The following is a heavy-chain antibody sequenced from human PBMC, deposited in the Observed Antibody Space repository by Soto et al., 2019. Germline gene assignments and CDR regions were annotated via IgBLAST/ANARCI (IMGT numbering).Heavy chain of an antibody. Sequence: SQTLSLTRAVCGGSFSGYYWSWIRQPPGKGLEWIGEINHSGSTNYNPSLKSRVTISVDTSKSQFSLKLSSVTAADMAVYYCARVSGIYYYGMDVWCQGTTVTVS. J-gene: IGHJ6*02. CDR2: INHSGST. CDR3: ARVSGIYYYGMDV. CDR1: GGSFSGYY. V-gene: IGHV4-34*01. D-gene: IGHD3-10*01.